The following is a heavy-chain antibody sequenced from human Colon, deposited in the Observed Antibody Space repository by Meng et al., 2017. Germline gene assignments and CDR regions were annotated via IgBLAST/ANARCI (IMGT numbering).Heavy chain of an antibody. D-gene: IGHD2-8*02. CDR2: TYGSVNT. CDR1: GGSITNSNW. Sequence: QVELQESGPGLVKPSGTLSLPCAVSGGSITNSNWWSWVRQPPGKGLEWIGQTYGSVNTAYNPSLKSRVTISVDKSKNQLSLTLSSVTAADTAVYYCAKNGAYCLEYWGQGILVTVSS. CDR3: AKNGAYCLEY. J-gene: IGHJ4*02. V-gene: IGHV4-4*02.